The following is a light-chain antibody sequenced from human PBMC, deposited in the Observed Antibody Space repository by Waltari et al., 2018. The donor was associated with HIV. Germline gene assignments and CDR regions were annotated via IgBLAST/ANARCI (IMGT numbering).Light chain of an antibody. CDR2: WAS. CDR3: QQDYNTPLT. Sequence: DIVMTQSPDSLAVSLGERATINCKSSQSVLYSANNKNYLAWYQQTPGQPPKLLIYWASTRDAGVPDRFSGSGSGTDFTLTISSLQAEDVAVYHCQQDYNTPLTFGGGTKVESK. V-gene: IGKV4-1*01. CDR1: QSVLYSANNKNY. J-gene: IGKJ4*01.